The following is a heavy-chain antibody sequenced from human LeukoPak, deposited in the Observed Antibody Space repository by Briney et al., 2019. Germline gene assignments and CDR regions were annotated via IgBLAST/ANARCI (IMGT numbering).Heavy chain of an antibody. CDR1: GFSFSSFA. V-gene: IGHV3-30-3*01. J-gene: IGHJ6*02. Sequence: GGSLRLSCAASGFSFSSFAMHWVRQVPGKGPEWVAVISYDGSNKNYADSVKSRFTTSTDNSKNTLYLQMNTPRPDDTALYYCARDGNSGWYTGETYYYYGMDVWGQGTTVTVS. CDR2: ISYDGSNK. D-gene: IGHD6-19*01. CDR3: ARDGNSGWYTGETYYYYGMDV.